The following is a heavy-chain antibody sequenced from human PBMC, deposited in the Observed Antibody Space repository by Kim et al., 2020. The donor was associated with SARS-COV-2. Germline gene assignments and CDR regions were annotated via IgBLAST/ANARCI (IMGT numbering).Heavy chain of an antibody. CDR2: IKSKSDGGTT. Sequence: GGSLRLSCAASGFPFSNAWMSWVRQAPGKGLEWVGRIKSKSDGGTTDYGATVKGRFTISRDDSKNTVYLQMNSLKTEDTAVYYCTAEGDDCYLDYWGRGTRVTVSS. D-gene: IGHD2-21*02. V-gene: IGHV3-15*01. CDR3: TAEGDDCYLDY. J-gene: IGHJ4*02. CDR1: GFPFSNAW.